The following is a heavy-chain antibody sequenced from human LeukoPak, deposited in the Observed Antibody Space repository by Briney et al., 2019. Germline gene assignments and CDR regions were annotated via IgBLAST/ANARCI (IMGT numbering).Heavy chain of an antibody. CDR3: ARGQASSSIDY. D-gene: IGHD6-6*01. V-gene: IGHV4-34*01. Sequence: PSETLSLTCAVYGGSFSGYYWSWIRKPPGKGLEWIGEINHSGSTNCNPSLKSRVTISVDTSKNQFSLELSSVTAADTAVYYCARGQASSSIDYWGQGTLVTVSS. CDR2: INHSGST. J-gene: IGHJ4*02. CDR1: GGSFSGYY.